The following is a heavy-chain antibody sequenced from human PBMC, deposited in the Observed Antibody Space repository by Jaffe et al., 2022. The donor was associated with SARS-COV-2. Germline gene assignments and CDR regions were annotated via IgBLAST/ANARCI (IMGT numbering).Heavy chain of an antibody. Sequence: EVQLVESGGGLVKPGGSLRLSCAASGFTFSNAWMSWVRQAPGKGLEWVGRIKSKTDGGTTDYAAPVKGRFTISRDDSKNTLYLQMNSLKTEDTAVYYCTTVSGIPALRAYYYYGMDVWGQGTTVTVSS. D-gene: IGHD2-2*01. V-gene: IGHV3-15*01. CDR3: TTVSGIPALRAYYYYGMDV. CDR1: GFTFSNAW. CDR2: IKSKTDGGTT. J-gene: IGHJ6*02.